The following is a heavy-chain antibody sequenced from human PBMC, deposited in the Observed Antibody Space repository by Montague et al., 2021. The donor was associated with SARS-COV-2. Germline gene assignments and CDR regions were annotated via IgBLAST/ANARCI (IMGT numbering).Heavy chain of an antibody. D-gene: IGHD2-2*01. CDR2: IYTSGST. J-gene: IGHJ6*02. Sequence: SETLSLTCAVYGGSFNNYYWSWIRQPAGKGLEWIGRIYTSGSTNYNPSLKSRVTISVDTSKNQFSLKLSSVTAADTAVYYCAREVYQLRNTYYYYDGMDVWGQGTTVTVSS. CDR1: GGSFNNYY. CDR3: AREVYQLRNTYYYYDGMDV. V-gene: IGHV4-4*07.